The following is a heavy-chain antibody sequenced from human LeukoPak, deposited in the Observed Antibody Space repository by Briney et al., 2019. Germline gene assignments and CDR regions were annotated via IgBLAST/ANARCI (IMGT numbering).Heavy chain of an antibody. Sequence: SETLSLTCTVSIRSINRYYWIWLPQPTGKGREWLRRIYSSGSTNFNPFLKRRITILEETSKNQFSLKQSHLTAADTVFYYWSIGYTSNGNDTFDIWGQGTMVTVSS. J-gene: IGHJ3*02. CDR3: SIGYTSNGNDTFDI. CDR1: IRSINRYY. CDR2: IYSSGST. D-gene: IGHD1-1*01. V-gene: IGHV4-4*07.